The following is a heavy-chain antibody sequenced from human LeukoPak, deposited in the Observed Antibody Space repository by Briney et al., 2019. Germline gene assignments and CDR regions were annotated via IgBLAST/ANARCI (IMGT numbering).Heavy chain of an antibody. CDR1: GDSISSSSYY. D-gene: IGHD3-9*01. J-gene: IGHJ4*02. V-gene: IGHV4-39*07. CDR2: IYYSGST. CDR3: ASGGGVTYYDILTGRGTYYFDY. Sequence: SETLSLTCTVSGDSISSSSYYWGWIRQPPGKGLEWIGSIYYSGSTYYNPSLKSRVTISVDTSKNQFSLKLSSVTAADTAVYYCASGGGVTYYDILTGRGTYYFDYWGQGTLVTVSS.